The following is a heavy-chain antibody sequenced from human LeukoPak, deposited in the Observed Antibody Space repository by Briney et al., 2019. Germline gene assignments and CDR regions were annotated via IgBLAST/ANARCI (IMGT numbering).Heavy chain of an antibody. CDR2: INPSGGST. Sequence: GASVKVSCKASGYTFTSYYMHWVRQAPGQGLEWMGIINPSGGSTSYAQKFQGRVTMTRDTSTSTVYMELSSLRSEDTAVYYCAREVYDYGAGDYYYYYGMDVWGQGTTVTVSS. D-gene: IGHD4-17*01. J-gene: IGHJ6*02. CDR1: GYTFTSYY. CDR3: AREVYDYGAGDYYYYYGMDV. V-gene: IGHV1-46*01.